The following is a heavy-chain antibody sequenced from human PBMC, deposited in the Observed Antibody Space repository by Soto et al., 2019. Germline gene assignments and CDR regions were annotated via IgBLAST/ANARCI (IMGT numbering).Heavy chain of an antibody. J-gene: IGHJ4*02. CDR1: GGSMSSYY. CDR2: IYYSGST. V-gene: IGHV4-59*12. D-gene: IGHD3-10*01. Sequence: SETLSLTCTVSGGSMSSYYWSWIRQSPGKGLEWIGYIYYSGSTNYNPSLKSRVTMSVDTSKNQFSLKLSSVTAADTAVYYCAREGSGSYYTSLDYWGQGTLVTVSS. CDR3: AREGSGSYYTSLDY.